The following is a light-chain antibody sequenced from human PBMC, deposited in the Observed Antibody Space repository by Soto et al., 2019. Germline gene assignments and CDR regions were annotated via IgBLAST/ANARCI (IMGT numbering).Light chain of an antibody. CDR3: QEYSKWPLFT. Sequence: EIVVTQSPGILSVSPGDRATLSCRASQSVGRNLAWYQQKPGQAPTLLIYAASTRATGLPARFSGSGYGTDFTLTISSLQSEDFAVYYCQEYSKWPLFTFGPGTRVDIK. V-gene: IGKV3-15*01. J-gene: IGKJ3*01. CDR2: AAS. CDR1: QSVGRN.